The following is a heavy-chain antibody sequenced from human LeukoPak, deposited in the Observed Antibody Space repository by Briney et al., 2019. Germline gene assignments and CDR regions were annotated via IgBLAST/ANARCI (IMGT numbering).Heavy chain of an antibody. Sequence: PGGSLRLSCAASGFTFSSYGMHWVRQAPGKGLEWVAVISYDGSNKYYADSVKGRFTISRDNSKNTLYLQMNSLRAEDTAVYYCAKAWGLASSWLGPPDYWGQGTLVTVSS. D-gene: IGHD6-13*01. CDR1: GFTFSSYG. V-gene: IGHV3-30*18. J-gene: IGHJ4*02. CDR2: ISYDGSNK. CDR3: AKAWGLASSWLGPPDY.